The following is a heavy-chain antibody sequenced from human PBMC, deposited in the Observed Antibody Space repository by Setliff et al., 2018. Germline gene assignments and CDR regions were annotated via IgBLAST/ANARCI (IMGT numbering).Heavy chain of an antibody. CDR1: GFSFSNFA. CDR3: ATKAVAGT. J-gene: IGHJ4*02. D-gene: IGHD6-19*01. CDR2: IMSDGGDA. Sequence: PGESLKISCAAAGFSFSNFALHWVRQAPGKGLEWVASIMSDGGDAYYADSVRGRFTVSRDNSKNTLYLQMTSLRAEDTAVYYCATKAVAGTGGQGTLVTVSS. V-gene: IGHV3-30*02.